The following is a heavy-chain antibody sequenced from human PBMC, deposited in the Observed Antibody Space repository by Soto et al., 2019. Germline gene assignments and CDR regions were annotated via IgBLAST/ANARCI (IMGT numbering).Heavy chain of an antibody. V-gene: IGHV3-49*04. CDR1: SSPFSAVA. CDR2: IRNQSHQETT. J-gene: IGHJ4*02. Sequence: PGGSLRLSCTGSSSPFSAVAINWVRQAPGKGLEWVGLIRNQSHQETTEYAAAVKGRFTLSRDTSHGIAYLHMTSHNIEDSAVYYCSWVESPDTAYFPHYCVRLTPGTVSS. CDR3: SWVESPDTAYFPHY. D-gene: IGHD2-15*01.